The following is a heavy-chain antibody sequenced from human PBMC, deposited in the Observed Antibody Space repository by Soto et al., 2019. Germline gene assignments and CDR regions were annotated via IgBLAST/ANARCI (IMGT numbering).Heavy chain of an antibody. J-gene: IGHJ5*02. Sequence: SETLSLTCTVSGDSIMRDSYYWNWIRQHPGKGLEWIGYIYHTGTTSYNTSLKSRVIISVDRSKNQFSLNVSSVTAADTAVYYCARETYGDYVGYFDPWGQGTLVTVSS. CDR3: ARETYGDYVGYFDP. CDR2: IYHTGTT. D-gene: IGHD4-17*01. V-gene: IGHV4-31*03. CDR1: GDSIMRDSYY.